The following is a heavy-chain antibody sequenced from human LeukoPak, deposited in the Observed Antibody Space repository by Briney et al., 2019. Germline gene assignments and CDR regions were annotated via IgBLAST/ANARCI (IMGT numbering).Heavy chain of an antibody. D-gene: IGHD2-2*01. CDR1: GFTFSSYA. CDR3: AKGGYCSSTSCYVGWFDP. V-gene: IGHV3-23*01. CDR2: ISGSGGST. J-gene: IGHJ5*02. Sequence: GGSLRLSCAASGFTFSSYAMTWVRQAPGKGLEWVSTISGSGGSTYYADSVKGRFTISRDNSKNTLFLQMNSLRAEDTAVYYCAKGGYCSSTSCYVGWFDPWGQGTLVTVSS.